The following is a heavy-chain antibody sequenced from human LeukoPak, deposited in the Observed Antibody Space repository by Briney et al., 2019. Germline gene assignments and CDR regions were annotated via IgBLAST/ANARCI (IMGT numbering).Heavy chain of an antibody. CDR1: GGSISSYY. Sequence: PSETLSLTCTVSGGSISSYYWSWIRQPPGKGLEWIGEINHSGSTNYNPSLKSRVTISVDTSKNQFSLKLSSVTAADTAVYYCARDNSAYYDFWSGYYYYGYWFDPWGQGTLVTVSS. CDR2: INHSGST. V-gene: IGHV4-34*01. CDR3: ARDNSAYYDFWSGYYYYGYWFDP. J-gene: IGHJ5*02. D-gene: IGHD3-3*01.